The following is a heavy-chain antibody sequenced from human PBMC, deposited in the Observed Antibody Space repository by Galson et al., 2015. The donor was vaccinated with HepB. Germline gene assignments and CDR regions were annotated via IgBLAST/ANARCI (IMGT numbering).Heavy chain of an antibody. D-gene: IGHD4-17*01. V-gene: IGHV3-30*03. CDR3: ARVAHDYGDAFDI. CDR1: GFTFSYYG. J-gene: IGHJ3*02. CDR2: ISYDENRK. Sequence: SLRLSCAASGFTFSYYGMHWVRQAPAKGLEWVATISYDENRKFYVDSVKGRFAISRDNSKNTLYLQMNSLRTEDTAVYYCARVAHDYGDAFDIWGQGTMVTVSS.